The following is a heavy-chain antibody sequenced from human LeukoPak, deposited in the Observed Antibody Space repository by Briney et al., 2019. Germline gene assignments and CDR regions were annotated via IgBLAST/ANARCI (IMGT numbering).Heavy chain of an antibody. Sequence: ASVKYSCKASGYTFTGYYMHWVREAPGQGLEWMGWINPNSGGTNYAQKFQGRVTMTRDTSISTAYMELSRLRSDDTAVYYCAREGIAVAGPPYFDYWGQGTLVTVSS. D-gene: IGHD6-19*01. J-gene: IGHJ4*02. V-gene: IGHV1-2*02. CDR2: INPNSGGT. CDR3: AREGIAVAGPPYFDY. CDR1: GYTFTGYY.